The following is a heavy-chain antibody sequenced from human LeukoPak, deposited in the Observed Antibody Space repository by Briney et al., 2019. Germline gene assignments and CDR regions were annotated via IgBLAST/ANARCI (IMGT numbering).Heavy chain of an antibody. J-gene: IGHJ3*02. CDR3: ARDRFVFYYYGSGSHAFDI. CDR1: GGSISSYY. D-gene: IGHD3-10*01. V-gene: IGHV4-59*01. Sequence: PSETLSLTCTVSGGSISSYYWSWIRQPPGKGLEWIGYIYYSGSTNYNPSLKSRVTISVDTSKNQFSLKLSSVTAADTAVYYCARDRFVFYYYGSGSHAFDIWGQGTMVTVSS. CDR2: IYYSGST.